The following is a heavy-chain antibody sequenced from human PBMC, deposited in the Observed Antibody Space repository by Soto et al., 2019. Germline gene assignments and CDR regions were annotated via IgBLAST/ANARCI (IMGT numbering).Heavy chain of an antibody. J-gene: IGHJ6*03. V-gene: IGHV4-59*08. Sequence: SETLSLTCTVSGGSISSYYWSWIRQPPGKGLEWIGYIYYSGSTNYNPSLKSRVTISVDTSKNQFSLKLSSVTAADTAVYYFARADPIWSNYYYYMDVWGKGTTVTVSS. CDR3: ARADPIWSNYYYYMDV. CDR1: GGSISSYY. CDR2: IYYSGST. D-gene: IGHD3-3*01.